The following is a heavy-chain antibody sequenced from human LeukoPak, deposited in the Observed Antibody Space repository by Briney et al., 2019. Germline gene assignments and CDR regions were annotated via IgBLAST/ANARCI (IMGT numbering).Heavy chain of an antibody. CDR1: GFTFSSYA. CDR3: ARDSDSSGWYLDY. Sequence: GGSLRLSCAASGFTFSSYAMHWVRQAPGKGLEWVAVISYDGTNEYYADSVKGRFTISRDNSKNTLYLQMNSLRAEDTALHYCARDSDSSGWYLDYWGQGTLVTVSS. CDR2: ISYDGTNE. V-gene: IGHV3-30-3*01. D-gene: IGHD6-19*01. J-gene: IGHJ4*02.